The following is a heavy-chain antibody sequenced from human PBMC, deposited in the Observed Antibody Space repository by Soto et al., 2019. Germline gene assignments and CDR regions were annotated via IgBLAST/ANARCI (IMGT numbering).Heavy chain of an antibody. CDR2: ISYDGSNK. CDR3: AKDIEYSSSWQGGSDY. CDR1: GFTFSSYG. J-gene: IGHJ4*02. Sequence: GGSLRLSCAASGFTFSSYGMHWVRQAPGKGLEWVAVISYDGSNKYYADSVKGRFTISRDNSKNTLYLQMNSLRAEDTAVYYCAKDIEYSSSWQGGSDYWGQGTLVTVSS. D-gene: IGHD6-13*01. V-gene: IGHV3-30*18.